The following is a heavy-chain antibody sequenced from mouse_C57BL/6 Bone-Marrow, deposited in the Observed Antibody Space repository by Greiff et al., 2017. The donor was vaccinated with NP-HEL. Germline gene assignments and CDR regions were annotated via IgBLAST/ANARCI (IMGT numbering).Heavy chain of an antibody. CDR2: IYPRSGNT. V-gene: IGHV1-81*01. J-gene: IGHJ3*01. D-gene: IGHD1-3*01. Sequence: QVQLQQSGAELARPGASVKLSCKASGYTFTSYGISWVKQRTGQGLEWIGEIYPRSGNTYYNEKFKGKATLTADKSSSTAYMKLRSLTSEDSAVYFCARYIYRFAYWGQGTLVTVSA. CDR3: ARYIYRFAY. CDR1: GYTFTSYG.